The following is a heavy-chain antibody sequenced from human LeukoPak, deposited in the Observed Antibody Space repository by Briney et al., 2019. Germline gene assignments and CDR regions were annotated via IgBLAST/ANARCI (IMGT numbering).Heavy chain of an antibody. D-gene: IGHD3-10*01. Sequence: GGSLRLSCAASGFTFFSYGMHWGPQAPGKGLEWGAVISYDGTNKYYAASVKGRFTISRDNSTNTLYLQMNSLRAEDTAVYYCAKDQGLWFGELLRGFHYWGQGTLVTVSS. J-gene: IGHJ4*02. CDR1: GFTFFSYG. CDR2: ISYDGTNK. CDR3: AKDQGLWFGELLRGFHY. V-gene: IGHV3-30*18.